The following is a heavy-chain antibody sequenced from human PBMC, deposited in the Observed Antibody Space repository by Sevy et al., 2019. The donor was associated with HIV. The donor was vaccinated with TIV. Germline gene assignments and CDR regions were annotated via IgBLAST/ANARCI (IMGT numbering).Heavy chain of an antibody. J-gene: IGHJ2*01. D-gene: IGHD3-10*02. CDR2: LDEDGNEI. V-gene: IGHV3-7*01. Sequence: GGSLRLSCVASGFTFSSHFMTWVRQAPGKGLEWVANLDEDGNEINYVDSVKGRFTISRDNAKNSVYLQMDGLRAEDTAVYYCARHCFVRVCQFRYVDIWGRGTLVTVSS. CDR3: ARHCFVRVCQFRYVDI. CDR1: GFTFSSHF.